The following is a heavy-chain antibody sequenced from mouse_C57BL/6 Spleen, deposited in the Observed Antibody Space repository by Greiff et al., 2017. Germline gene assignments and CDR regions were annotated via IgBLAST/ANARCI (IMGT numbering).Heavy chain of an antibody. V-gene: IGHV1-26*01. D-gene: IGHD3-1*01. CDR2: INPNNGGT. Sequence: VQLQQSGPELVKPGASVKISCKASGYTFTDYYMNWVKQSHGKSLEWIGDINPNNGGTSYNQKFKGKATLTVDKSSSTAYMELRSLTSEDSAVYYCARSGKEDYAMDYWGQGTSVTVSS. CDR1: GYTFTDYY. CDR3: ARSGKEDYAMDY. J-gene: IGHJ4*01.